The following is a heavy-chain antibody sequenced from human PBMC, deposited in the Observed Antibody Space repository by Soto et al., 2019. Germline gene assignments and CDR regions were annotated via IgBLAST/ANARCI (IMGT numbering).Heavy chain of an antibody. D-gene: IGHD6-6*01. J-gene: IGHJ4*02. CDR3: ARSIAARFGTDY. Sequence: SETLSLTCTVSGGSISSYYWSWIRQPPGKGLEWIGYIYYSGSTNYNPSLKSRVTISVDTSKNQVSLKLSSVTAADTAVYYCARSIAARFGTDYWGQGTLVTVSS. CDR1: GGSISSYY. CDR2: IYYSGST. V-gene: IGHV4-59*01.